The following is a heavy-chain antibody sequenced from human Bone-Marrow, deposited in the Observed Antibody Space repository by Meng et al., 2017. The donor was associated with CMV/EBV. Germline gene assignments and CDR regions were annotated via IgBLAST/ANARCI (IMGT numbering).Heavy chain of an antibody. J-gene: IGHJ4*02. D-gene: IGHD3-3*01. CDR1: GFTFSTYA. Sequence: ASGFTFSTYAMSWVRQAPGKGLEWVSVIYSDYSSYYADSVKGRFTISRDSGKNTLFLQTNSLRAEDTAVYYCARGNGYDVWSGYFDYWGQGTLVTVSS. CDR2: IYSDYSS. CDR3: ARGNGYDVWSGYFDY. V-gene: IGHV3-23*03.